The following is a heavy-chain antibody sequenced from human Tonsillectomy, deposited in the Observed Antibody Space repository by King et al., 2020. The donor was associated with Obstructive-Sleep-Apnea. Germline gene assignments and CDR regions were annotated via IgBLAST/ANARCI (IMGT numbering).Heavy chain of an antibody. CDR1: GGSISSGGYY. CDR2: IYYSGST. J-gene: IGHJ4*02. V-gene: IGHV4-31*03. Sequence: VQLQESGPGLVKPSQTLSLTCTVSGGSISSGGYYWSWIRQHPGKGLEWIGYIYYSGSTYYNPSLKSRVTISVDTSKNQFSLKLSSVTAADTAVYYCAREGYGGNSFDYWGQGTLVTVSS. D-gene: IGHD4-23*01. CDR3: AREGYGGNSFDY.